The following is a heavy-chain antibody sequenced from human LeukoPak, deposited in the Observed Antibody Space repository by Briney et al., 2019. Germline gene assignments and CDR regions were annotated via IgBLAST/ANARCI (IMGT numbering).Heavy chain of an antibody. CDR1: GFTFSNYW. Sequence: GGSLRLSCAASGFTFSNYWMTWVRQAPGKGLEWVANTKKDGSEKNYVDSVKGRFTISRDNAKNSLYLQMNSLRAEDTAVYYCARDSAGIAAAEAVRGDPWGQGTLVTVSS. J-gene: IGHJ5*02. V-gene: IGHV3-7*01. CDR2: TKKDGSEK. D-gene: IGHD6-13*01. CDR3: ARDSAGIAAAEAVRGDP.